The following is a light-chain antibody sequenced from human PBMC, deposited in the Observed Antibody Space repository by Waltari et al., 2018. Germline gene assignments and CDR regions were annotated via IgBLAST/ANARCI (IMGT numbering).Light chain of an antibody. Sequence: QSALTQPPSPSGSPGQSGTISCAGTRNDGGGYNFVSWYQQPPCKAPKPMIFEVKQRPSGGPYRFCGSKAGNTASLTVSGLQAEDEADYYCCSYAGSNYFYVFGTGTKVTVL. CDR1: RNDGGGYNF. CDR2: EVK. CDR3: CSYAGSNYFYV. V-gene: IGLV2-8*01. J-gene: IGLJ1*01.